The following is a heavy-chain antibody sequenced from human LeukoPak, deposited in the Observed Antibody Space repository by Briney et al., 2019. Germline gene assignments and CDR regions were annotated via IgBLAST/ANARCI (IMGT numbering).Heavy chain of an antibody. D-gene: IGHD3-22*01. V-gene: IGHV1-18*01. CDR2: ISAYNGNT. Sequence: GASVKVSCKASGYTFTSYGVSWVRQAPGQGLEWMGWISAYNGNTNYAQKLQGRVTMTTDTSTSTAYMELRSLRSDDTAVYYCARGDPYDSSGYYSPPPDYWGQGTLVTVSS. CDR3: ARGDPYDSSGYYSPPPDY. J-gene: IGHJ4*02. CDR1: GYTFTSYG.